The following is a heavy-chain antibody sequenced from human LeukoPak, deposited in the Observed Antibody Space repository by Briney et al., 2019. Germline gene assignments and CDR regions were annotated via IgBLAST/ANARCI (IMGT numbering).Heavy chain of an antibody. CDR1: GYTFTNYY. J-gene: IGHJ5*02. Sequence: ASVKVSCKASGYTFTNYYMHWVRQAPGQGLEWMGIINPSGGSTSYAQNFQGRVTLTRDTSTSTVYMQLSSLRSEDTAIYYCARGLAAAGTNYFDPWGQGTLVTVSS. CDR3: ARGLAAAGTNYFDP. CDR2: INPSGGST. D-gene: IGHD6-13*01. V-gene: IGHV1-46*01.